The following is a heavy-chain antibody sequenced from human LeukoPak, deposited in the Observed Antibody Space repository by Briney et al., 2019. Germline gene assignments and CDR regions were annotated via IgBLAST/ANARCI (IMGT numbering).Heavy chain of an antibody. CDR1: GYTFTSYD. CDR2: MNPNSGNT. J-gene: IGHJ6*03. D-gene: IGHD6-13*01. Sequence: ASVKVSCKASGYTFTSYDSNWVRQATGQGRDGMGLMNPNSGNTSYVQKFQGRVTITRNTSISKAYMELNSLRSEDTAVYFFSRVEGFASAAGNAGGSYYYYMDVWGKGTPVTVSS. CDR3: SRVEGFASAAGNAGGSYYYYMDV. V-gene: IGHV1-8*03.